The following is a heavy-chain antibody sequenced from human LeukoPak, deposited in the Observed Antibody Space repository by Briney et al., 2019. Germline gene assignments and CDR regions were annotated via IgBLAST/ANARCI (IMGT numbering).Heavy chain of an antibody. D-gene: IGHD3-16*01. V-gene: IGHV3-66*02. Sequence: PGDSLRLSCSASGFTVSNKYMRSVRQAPGKALAGVSVMYSGDNTYYVESVKGRFTISRDNSKNTLFLQMNRLRAEDTAVYYCAGRRVLDASFDYWGQGTLVTVSS. CDR1: GFTVSNKY. J-gene: IGHJ4*02. CDR2: MYSGDNT. CDR3: AGRRVLDASFDY.